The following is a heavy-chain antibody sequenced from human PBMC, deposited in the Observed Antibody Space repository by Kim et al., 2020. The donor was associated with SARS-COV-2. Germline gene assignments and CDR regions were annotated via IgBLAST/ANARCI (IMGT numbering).Heavy chain of an antibody. J-gene: IGHJ4*02. CDR2: ISYDGSNK. Sequence: GGSLRLSCAASGFTFSSYGMHWVRQAPGKGLEWVARISYDGSNKNYADSVKGRFTISRDNSKNTLYLQMNSLRAEDTAVYYCAKRRDDGSGYFDHWGQGTLVTVSS. V-gene: IGHV3-30*18. D-gene: IGHD3-22*01. CDR3: AKRRDDGSGYFDH. CDR1: GFTFSSYG.